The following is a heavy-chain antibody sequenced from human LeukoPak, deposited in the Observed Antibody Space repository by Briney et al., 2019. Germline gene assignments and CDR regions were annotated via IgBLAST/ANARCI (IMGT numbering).Heavy chain of an antibody. D-gene: IGHD5-24*01. Sequence: PSETLSLTCTVSGGSISSSSYYWGWIRQPPGKGLEWIGSIYYSGSTYYNPSLKSRVTILVDTSKNQFSLKLSSVTAADTAVYYCARIRGEMATIYYYYYMDVWGKGTTVTVSS. CDR1: GGSISSSSYY. J-gene: IGHJ6*03. V-gene: IGHV4-39*07. CDR2: IYYSGST. CDR3: ARIRGEMATIYYYYYMDV.